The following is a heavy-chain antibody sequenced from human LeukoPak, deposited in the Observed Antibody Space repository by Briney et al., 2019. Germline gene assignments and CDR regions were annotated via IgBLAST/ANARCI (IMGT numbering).Heavy chain of an antibody. D-gene: IGHD3-22*01. V-gene: IGHV3-43*02. J-gene: IGHJ4*02. CDR3: AKDKGYDSSGYYTY. CDR1: GFTFDDYA. Sequence: GXXLRLSCAASGFTFDDYAMHWVRQAPGKGLEWVSLISGDGGSTYYADSVKGRFTISRDNSKNSLYLQMNSLRTEDTALYYCAKDKGYDSSGYYTYWGQGTLVTVSS. CDR2: ISGDGGST.